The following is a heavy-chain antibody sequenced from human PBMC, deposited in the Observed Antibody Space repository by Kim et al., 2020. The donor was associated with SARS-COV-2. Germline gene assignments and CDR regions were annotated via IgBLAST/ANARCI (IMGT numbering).Heavy chain of an antibody. CDR2: ISYDGSNK. CDR3: AKGESDIVVVPAAPIDGYYYYGMDV. D-gene: IGHD2-2*01. CDR1: GFTFSSYG. J-gene: IGHJ6*02. V-gene: IGHV3-30*18. Sequence: GGSLRLSCAASGFTFSSYGMHWVRQAPGKGLEWVAVISYDGSNKYYADSVKGRFTISRDNSKNTLYLQMNSLRAEDTAVYYCAKGESDIVVVPAAPIDGYYYYGMDVWGQGTTVTVSS.